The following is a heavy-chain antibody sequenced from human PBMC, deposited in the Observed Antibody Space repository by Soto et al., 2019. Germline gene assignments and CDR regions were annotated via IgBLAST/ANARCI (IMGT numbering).Heavy chain of an antibody. CDR2: TKYRSKWYT. CDR3: AREDSGTWTYYFDF. CDR1: GDSVSSNIAA. J-gene: IGHJ4*02. Sequence: PAQTLSLTCAISGDSVSSNIAAWNWVRQSPSRGLEWLGRTKYRSKWYTDYATSVKSRISINPDTSKNQVSLQLNSVTPEDTAVYYCAREDSGTWTYYFDFWGQGILFTVSS. V-gene: IGHV6-1*01. D-gene: IGHD1-1*01.